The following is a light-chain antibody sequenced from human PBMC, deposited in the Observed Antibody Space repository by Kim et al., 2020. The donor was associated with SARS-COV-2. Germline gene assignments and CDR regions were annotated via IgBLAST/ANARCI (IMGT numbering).Light chain of an antibody. V-gene: IGKV3-15*01. CDR2: GAS. CDR3: QQYNNWPRT. J-gene: IGKJ1*01. Sequence: EIVMTQSPATLSVSPGERATLSCRASQSVSSNLASYQQKPRQAPRLLIYGASTRATGIPARFSGSGSGTEFTLSISSLRSEDFAVYYCQQYNNWPRTFVQRT. CDR1: QSVSSN.